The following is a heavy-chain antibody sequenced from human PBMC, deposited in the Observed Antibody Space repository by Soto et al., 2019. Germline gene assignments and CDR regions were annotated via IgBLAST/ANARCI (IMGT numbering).Heavy chain of an antibody. J-gene: IGHJ6*02. Sequence: QVQLVQSGAEVKKPGSSVKVSCKASGGTFSSYTISWVRQAPGQGLEWMGRIIPILGIANYAQKFQGRVTXTXXKPRSTAYMELSSLRSEDPAVYYCASSYYYYGMDVWGQGTTVTVSS. CDR2: IIPILGIA. V-gene: IGHV1-69*02. CDR1: GGTFSSYT. CDR3: ASSYYYYGMDV. D-gene: IGHD6-6*01.